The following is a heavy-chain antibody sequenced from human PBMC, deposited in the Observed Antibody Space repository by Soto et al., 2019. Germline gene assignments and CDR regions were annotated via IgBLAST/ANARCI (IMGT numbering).Heavy chain of an antibody. J-gene: IGHJ4*02. CDR3: ARGEGYLDF. Sequence: QVQLVQSGAEVKKPGASVTVPCKASGYSFTSYGISWVRQAPGQGLEWMGWITTYNTNTQYEQKFQGRVTLTTDTSTSTAYMELRSLRADDTAVYFCARGEGYLDFWGQGTLVTVS. CDR1: GYSFTSYG. D-gene: IGHD2-15*01. V-gene: IGHV1-18*01. CDR2: ITTYNTNT.